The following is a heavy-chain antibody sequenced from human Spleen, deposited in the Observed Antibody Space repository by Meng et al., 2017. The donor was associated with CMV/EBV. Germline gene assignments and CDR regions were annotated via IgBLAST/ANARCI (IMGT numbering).Heavy chain of an antibody. CDR1: GGTFSGYA. CDR2: IIPIFGTA. Sequence: QGRLVRAGGDVKRRGSAVKGSSKAYGGTFSGYAISGVRQAPGQGLEWMGGIIPIFGTANYAQKFQGRVTITADESTSTAYMELSSLRSEDTAVYYCARAPGINGGYTGYWGQGTLVTVSS. D-gene: IGHD2-8*01. CDR3: ARAPGINGGYTGY. J-gene: IGHJ4*02. V-gene: IGHV1-69*12.